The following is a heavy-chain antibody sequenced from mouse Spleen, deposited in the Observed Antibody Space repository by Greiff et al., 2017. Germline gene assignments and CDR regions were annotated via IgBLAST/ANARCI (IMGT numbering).Heavy chain of an antibody. V-gene: IGHV14-3*02. CDR2: IDPANGNT. CDR3: ARSEGFYWYFGV. J-gene: IGHJ1*01. CDR1: GFNIKDTY. Sequence: VQLKQSGAELVKPGASVKLSCTASGFNIKDTYMHWVKQRPEQGLEWIGRIDPANGNTKYDPKFQGKATITADTSSNTAYLQLSSLTSEDTAVYYCARSEGFYWYFGVWGAGTTVTVSS.